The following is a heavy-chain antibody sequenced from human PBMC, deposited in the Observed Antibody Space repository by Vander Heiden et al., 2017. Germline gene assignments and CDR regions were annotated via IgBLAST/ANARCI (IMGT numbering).Heavy chain of an antibody. CDR2: IRSKANSYAT. V-gene: IGHV3-73*02. J-gene: IGHJ4*02. D-gene: IGHD4-17*01. CDR1: GFTFSGSA. CDR3: TRLTTVTTPDY. Sequence: DVQLVESGGGLVQPGGSLKLSCAASGFTFSGSAMHWVRQASGKGLEWVGRIRSKANSYATAYAASVKGRFTISRDDSKNTAYLQMNSLKTEDTAVYYCTRLTTVTTPDYWGQGTLVTVSS.